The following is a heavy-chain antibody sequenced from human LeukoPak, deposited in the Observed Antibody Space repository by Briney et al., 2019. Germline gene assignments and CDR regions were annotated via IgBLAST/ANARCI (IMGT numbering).Heavy chain of an antibody. J-gene: IGHJ6*02. CDR3: ARESDFWVVREIGCGDV. CDR2: INPSGGST. CDR1: GYTFTSNY. Sequence: ASVKVSCKASGYTFTSNYMLWVRQAPGQGLEWMGIINPSGGSTSYAQKFQGRVTMTRDTSTSTVYMELSSLRSEDTAVYYCARESDFWVVREIGCGDVWGQGTTVTVSS. V-gene: IGHV1-46*01. D-gene: IGHD3-3*01.